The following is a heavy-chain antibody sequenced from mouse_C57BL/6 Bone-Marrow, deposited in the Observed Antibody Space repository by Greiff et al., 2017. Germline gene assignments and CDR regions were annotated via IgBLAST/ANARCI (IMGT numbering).Heavy chain of an antibody. CDR1: GYTFTDYY. CDR2: IGPGSGST. CDR3: AIIYYYGSRYFDV. J-gene: IGHJ1*03. D-gene: IGHD1-1*01. V-gene: IGHV1-77*01. Sequence: QVQLQQSGAELVKPGASVKISCKASGYTFTDYYINWVKQRPGQGLEWIGKIGPGSGSTYYNEKFKGKATLTADKSSSTAYMQLRSLTSEDSAVYFCAIIYYYGSRYFDVWGTGTTVTVSS.